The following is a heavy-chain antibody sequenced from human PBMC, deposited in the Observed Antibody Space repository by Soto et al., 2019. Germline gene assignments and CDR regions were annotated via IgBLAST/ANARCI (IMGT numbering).Heavy chain of an antibody. CDR1: GYTFTSYG. J-gene: IGHJ4*02. D-gene: IGHD5-18*01. CDR3: ARDRSPVGYSYGRPPFDY. CDR2: ISAYNGNT. V-gene: IGHV1-18*01. Sequence: GASVKVSFKASGYTFTSYGISWVRQAPGQGLEWMGWISAYNGNTNYAQKLQGRVTMTTDTSTSTAYMELRSLRSDDTAVYYCARDRSPVGYSYGRPPFDYWGQGTLVTVSS.